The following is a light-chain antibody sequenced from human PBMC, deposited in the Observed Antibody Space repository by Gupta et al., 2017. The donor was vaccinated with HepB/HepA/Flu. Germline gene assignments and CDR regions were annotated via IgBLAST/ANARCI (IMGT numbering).Light chain of an antibody. V-gene: IGKV3-20*01. CDR3: QQWGT. J-gene: IGKJ3*01. Sequence: EIVLTQSPGTLSLSPGERATLSSRTSQSVSSSYLAWYQQKPGQAPRLLIYGASSRATGIPDRFSGSGSGTDFTLTISRLEPEDFAVYYCQQWGTFGPGTKVDIK. CDR1: QSVSSSY. CDR2: GAS.